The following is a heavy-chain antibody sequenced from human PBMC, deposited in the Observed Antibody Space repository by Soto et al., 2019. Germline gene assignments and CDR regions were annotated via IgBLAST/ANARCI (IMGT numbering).Heavy chain of an antibody. CDR1: GYAFNKHG. Sequence: QIQVVQSGAEVKKAGASVKVSCKASGYAFNKHGISWVRQAPGQGLEWMGWISTDSDRADYAQQFQGRLTVTTDTSTTTAYMDMRRLTSDDTALYFCVRDRDWRSFSCLDSFDIWVQGTMVMVSS. CDR3: VRDRDWRSFSCLDSFDI. V-gene: IGHV1-18*01. J-gene: IGHJ3*02. CDR2: ISTDSDRA. D-gene: IGHD2-2*01.